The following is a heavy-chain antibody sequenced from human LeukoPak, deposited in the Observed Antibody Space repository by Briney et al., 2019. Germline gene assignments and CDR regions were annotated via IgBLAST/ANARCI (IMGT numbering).Heavy chain of an antibody. CDR1: GYTFTSYD. CDR3: ARGCRPYYYGSGSYSD. D-gene: IGHD3-10*01. Sequence: ASVKVSCKASGYTFTSYDINWVRRATGQGLEWMGWMNPNSGNTGYAQKFQGRVTMTRNTSISTAYMELSSLRSEDTAVYYCARGCRPYYYGSGSYSDWGQGTLVTVPS. V-gene: IGHV1-8*01. CDR2: MNPNSGNT. J-gene: IGHJ4*02.